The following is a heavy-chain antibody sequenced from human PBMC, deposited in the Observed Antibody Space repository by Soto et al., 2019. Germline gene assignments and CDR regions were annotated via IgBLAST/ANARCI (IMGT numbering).Heavy chain of an antibody. CDR1: GFTFSSYS. CDR3: ARDLGDDVWGEFPWNLDD. D-gene: IGHD3-16*01. V-gene: IGHV3-21*01. J-gene: IGHJ4*02. Sequence: PGWSMRLSCAASGFTFSSYSMNWVRQAPGKGLEWVSSISSSSSYIYYADSVKGRFTISRDNAKNSLYLQMNSLRAEDTAVYYCARDLGDDVWGEFPWNLDDRGQGSLVTVSS. CDR2: ISSSSSYI.